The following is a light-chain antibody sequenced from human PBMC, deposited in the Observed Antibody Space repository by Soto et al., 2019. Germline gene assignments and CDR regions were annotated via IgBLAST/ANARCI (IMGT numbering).Light chain of an antibody. J-gene: IGLJ1*01. V-gene: IGLV1-51*01. Sequence: VLTXPPSVSAAPGQKITISCSGGSSNIGNNYVSWYQQLPGTAPKLLIYDNNKRPSGIPDRFSGSKSGTSATLGITGLQTGDEADYYCGTWDSSLSAGYVFGTGTKVTVL. CDR2: DNN. CDR1: SSNIGNNY. CDR3: GTWDSSLSAGYV.